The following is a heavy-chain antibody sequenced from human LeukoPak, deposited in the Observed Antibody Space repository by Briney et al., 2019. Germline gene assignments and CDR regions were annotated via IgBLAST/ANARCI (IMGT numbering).Heavy chain of an antibody. CDR2: ISYDGSNK. CDR3: AREVDY. J-gene: IGHJ4*02. Sequence: GGSLRLSCAASGFTFSSYAMHWVRQAPGKGLEWVGVISYDGSNKYYADSVKGRFTISRDNSKNTLYLQMNSLRAEDTAVYYCAREVDYWGQGTLVTVSS. V-gene: IGHV3-30*04. CDR1: GFTFSSYA.